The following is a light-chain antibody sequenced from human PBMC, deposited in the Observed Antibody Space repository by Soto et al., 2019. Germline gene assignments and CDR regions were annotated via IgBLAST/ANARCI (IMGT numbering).Light chain of an antibody. Sequence: QSVLTQPPSASGSPGQSVTISCTGTSSDVGGYNYVSWYQQYPGKPPKFMIYEVSKRPSGVPDRFSGSKSGNTASLTVSGLQADDEADYYCTSYAGSNNFVIFGGGTKVTVL. CDR3: TSYAGSNNFVI. V-gene: IGLV2-8*01. CDR2: EVS. CDR1: SSDVGGYNY. J-gene: IGLJ2*01.